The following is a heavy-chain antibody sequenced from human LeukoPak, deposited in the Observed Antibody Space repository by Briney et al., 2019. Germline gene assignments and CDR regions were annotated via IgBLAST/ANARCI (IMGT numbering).Heavy chain of an antibody. Sequence: ASVKLSCKASGYTFTSYGISWVRQAPGQGLEWMGWISAYNGNTNYAQKLQGRVTMTTDTSTSTAYMELRSLRSDDTAVYYCARDGRVDSDSSEPGGYWGQGTLVTVSS. CDR3: ARDGRVDSDSSEPGGY. CDR2: ISAYNGNT. V-gene: IGHV1-18*01. D-gene: IGHD3-22*01. CDR1: GYTFTSYG. J-gene: IGHJ4*02.